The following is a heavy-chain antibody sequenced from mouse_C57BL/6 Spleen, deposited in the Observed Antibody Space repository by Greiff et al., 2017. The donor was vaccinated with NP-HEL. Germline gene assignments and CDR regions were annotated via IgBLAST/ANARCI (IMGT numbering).Heavy chain of an antibody. CDR2: IYPGDGDT. J-gene: IGHJ2*01. CDR1: GYAFSSSW. CDR3: ARGTTVVAGDYFDY. V-gene: IGHV1-82*01. D-gene: IGHD1-1*01. Sequence: QVQLKQSGPELVKPGASVKISCKASGYAFSSSWMNWVKQRPGKGLEWIGRIYPGDGDTNYNGKFKGKATLTADKSSSTAYMQLSSLTSEDSAVYFCARGTTVVAGDYFDYWGQGTTLTVSS.